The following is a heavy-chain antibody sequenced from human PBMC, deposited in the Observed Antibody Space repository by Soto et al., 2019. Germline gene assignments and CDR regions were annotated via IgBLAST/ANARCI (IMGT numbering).Heavy chain of an antibody. CDR2: IYYSGST. Sequence: PSETLSLTCTVSGGSISSYYWSWIRQPPGKGLEWIGYIYYSGSTNYNPSLKSRVTISVDTSKNQFSLKLSSVTAADTAVYYCATPSSGWHNGAFDIWGQGTMVTVSS. CDR1: GGSISSYY. J-gene: IGHJ3*02. V-gene: IGHV4-59*08. CDR3: ATPSSGWHNGAFDI. D-gene: IGHD6-19*01.